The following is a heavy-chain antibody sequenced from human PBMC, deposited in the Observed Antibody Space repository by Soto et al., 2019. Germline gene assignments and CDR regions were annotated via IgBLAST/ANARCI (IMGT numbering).Heavy chain of an antibody. V-gene: IGHV4-59*01. J-gene: IGHJ6*02. D-gene: IGHD2-21*02. Sequence: PSETLSLPCTVSCGSISGDYWSWVRQPPGKGLEWIGYMYNTGSTVYNPSFKSRVTISVDTSKNQFSLKLNSVTAADTAVYYCARDLWGYCGTDCYPLDVWSQGTTVTVSS. CDR1: CGSISGDY. CDR3: ARDLWGYCGTDCYPLDV. CDR2: MYNTGST.